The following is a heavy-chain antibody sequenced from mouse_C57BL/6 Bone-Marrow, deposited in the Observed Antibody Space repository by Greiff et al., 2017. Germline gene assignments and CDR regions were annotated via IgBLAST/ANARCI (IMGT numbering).Heavy chain of an antibody. J-gene: IGHJ3*01. D-gene: IGHD2-1*01. CDR1: GYTFTDYY. V-gene: IGHV1-19*01. Sequence: VQLQQSGPVLVKPGASVKMSCKASGYTFTDYYMNWVKQSHGKSLEWIGVINPYNGGTSYNQKFKGKATLTVDKSSSTAYMELNSLTSEDSAVYYCSDGNYGPLAYWGQGTLVTVSA. CDR3: SDGNYGPLAY. CDR2: INPYNGGT.